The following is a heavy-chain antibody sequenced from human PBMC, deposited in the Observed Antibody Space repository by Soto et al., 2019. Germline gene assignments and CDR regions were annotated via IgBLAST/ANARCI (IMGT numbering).Heavy chain of an antibody. Sequence: GGSLRLSCAASGFTFSSYAMSWVRQAPGKGLEWVSAISGSGGSTYYADSVKGRFTISRDNSKNTLYLQMNSLRAEDTAVYYCAKNPAGLLWFGELLIGEIDYWGQGTLVTVSS. J-gene: IGHJ4*02. D-gene: IGHD3-10*01. CDR2: ISGSGGST. CDR1: GFTFSSYA. CDR3: AKNPAGLLWFGELLIGEIDY. V-gene: IGHV3-23*01.